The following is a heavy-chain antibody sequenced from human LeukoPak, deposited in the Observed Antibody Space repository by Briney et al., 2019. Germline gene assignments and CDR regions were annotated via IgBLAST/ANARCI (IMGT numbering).Heavy chain of an antibody. V-gene: IGHV3-30*18. J-gene: IGHJ4*02. CDR1: GFTFSSYG. CDR3: AKDRVDGSGSQFDS. Sequence: GGSLRLSCAASGFTFSSYGMHWVRQAPGKGLEWVAVISYDGSNKYYADSVKGRFTISKDNAMDTLFLQMNSLRADDTAVYYCAKDRVDGSGSQFDSWGQGSLVTVSS. CDR2: ISYDGSNK. D-gene: IGHD3-10*01.